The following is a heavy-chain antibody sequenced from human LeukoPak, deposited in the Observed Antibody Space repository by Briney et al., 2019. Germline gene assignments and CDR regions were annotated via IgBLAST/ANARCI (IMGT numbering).Heavy chain of an antibody. CDR1: GFTFSDHY. CDR3: ARGDSSGWYFFAY. V-gene: IGHV3-72*01. CDR2: TRKKANSYTT. D-gene: IGHD6-19*01. Sequence: GRSLRLSCAASGFTFSDHYMDWVRQARGKGLEWGGRTRKKANSYTTEYAASVKGKFTISRDDSTHSLYLQMNSLKTEDTAVYYCARGDSSGWYFFAYWGQGTLVTVSS. J-gene: IGHJ4*02.